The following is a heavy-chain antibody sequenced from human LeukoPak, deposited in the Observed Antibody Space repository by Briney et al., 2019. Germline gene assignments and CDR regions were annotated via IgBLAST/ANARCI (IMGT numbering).Heavy chain of an antibody. D-gene: IGHD6-6*01. V-gene: IGHV3-21*01. CDR3: AKDPGVYSSSPSRFDP. Sequence: GGSLRLSCAASGFTFSSYSMNWVRQAPGKGLEWVSSISSSSSYIYYADSVKGRFTISRDNAKNSLYLQMNSLRAEDTAVYYCAKDPGVYSSSPSRFDPWGQGTLVTVSS. CDR2: ISSSSSYI. J-gene: IGHJ5*02. CDR1: GFTFSSYS.